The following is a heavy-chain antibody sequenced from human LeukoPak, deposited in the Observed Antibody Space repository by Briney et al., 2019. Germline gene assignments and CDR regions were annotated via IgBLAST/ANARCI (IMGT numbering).Heavy chain of an antibody. CDR1: GYTFTGYY. Sequence: ASVKVSCKASGYTFTGYYMHWVRQAPGQGLEWMGWINPNSGGTNYVQKFQGRVTITRDTSISTAYMELSRLRSDDTAVYYCRTDRYGDYGDYIDYWGQGTLVTVPS. J-gene: IGHJ4*02. CDR3: RTDRYGDYGDYIDY. V-gene: IGHV1-2*02. D-gene: IGHD4-17*01. CDR2: INPNSGGT.